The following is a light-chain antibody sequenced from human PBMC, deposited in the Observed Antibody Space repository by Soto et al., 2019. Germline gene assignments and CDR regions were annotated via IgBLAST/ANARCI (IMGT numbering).Light chain of an antibody. CDR2: EVI. Sequence: QSALTQPPSASGSPGQSVTISCTRTSSDVGGYNYVSWFQQHPGKAPKLMIYEVIKRPSGVPDRFSGSKSGNAAYLTVSGLQAEDEGDYYCSSYAGSNNLLFGGGTKLTVL. CDR3: SSYAGSNNLL. J-gene: IGLJ2*01. V-gene: IGLV2-8*01. CDR1: SSDVGGYNY.